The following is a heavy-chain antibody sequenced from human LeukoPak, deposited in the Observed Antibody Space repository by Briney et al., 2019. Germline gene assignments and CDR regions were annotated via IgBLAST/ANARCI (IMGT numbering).Heavy chain of an antibody. J-gene: IGHJ6*03. CDR2: ISSGGSTI. V-gene: IGHV3-11*04. D-gene: IGHD3-22*01. CDR1: GFTFSDCY. Sequence: PGGLLRRSCAASGFTFSDCYMSWLRLAPGEGVGWGSYISSGGSTIYYADSVKGRFTISRDNAKTSLYLQMNSLRAEDTAVYYCARDYSSSGYYPLYYYYMDVWGKGTTVTVS. CDR3: ARDYSSSGYYPLYYYYMDV.